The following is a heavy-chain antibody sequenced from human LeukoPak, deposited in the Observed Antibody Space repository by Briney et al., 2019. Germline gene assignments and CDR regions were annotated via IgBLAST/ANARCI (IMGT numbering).Heavy chain of an antibody. J-gene: IGHJ4*02. CDR3: ARADPHYDYVWGSYRPYYFDY. CDR1: GGTFSSYA. Sequence: SVKVSCKASGGTFSSYAISWVRQAPGQGLEWMGGIIPIFGTANYAQKFQGRVTITADESTSTAYMELSSLRSEDTAVYYCARADPHYDYVWGSYRPYYFDYWGQGTLVTVSS. D-gene: IGHD3-16*02. CDR2: IIPIFGTA. V-gene: IGHV1-69*13.